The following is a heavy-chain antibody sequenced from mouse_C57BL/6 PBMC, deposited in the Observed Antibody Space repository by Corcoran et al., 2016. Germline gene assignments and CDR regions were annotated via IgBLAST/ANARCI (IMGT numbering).Heavy chain of an antibody. V-gene: IGHV1-26*01. D-gene: IGHD2-4*01. CDR1: GYTFTDYY. J-gene: IGHJ2*01. CDR2: INPNNGGT. Sequence: EVQLQQSGPELVKPGASVKIACKASGYTFTDYYMNWVKQSHGKSLEWIGDINPNNGGTSYNQKFKGKATLTVDKSSSTAYMELRSLTSEDSAVYYCASYYDHHYFNYWGQGTTLTVSS. CDR3: ASYYDHHYFNY.